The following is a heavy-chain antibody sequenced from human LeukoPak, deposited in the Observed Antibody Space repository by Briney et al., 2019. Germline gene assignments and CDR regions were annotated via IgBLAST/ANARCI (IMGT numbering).Heavy chain of an antibody. Sequence: GASVKVSCKASGYTFTCYGISWVRQAPGQGLEWMGWISAYNGNTNYAQKLQGKVTMTTDTSTSTAYMELRSLRSDDTAVYYCARAPVYAITGENRFDPWGQGTLVTVSS. CDR2: ISAYNGNT. J-gene: IGHJ5*02. CDR3: ARAPVYAITGENRFDP. CDR1: GYTFTCYG. D-gene: IGHD2-8*01. V-gene: IGHV1-18*01.